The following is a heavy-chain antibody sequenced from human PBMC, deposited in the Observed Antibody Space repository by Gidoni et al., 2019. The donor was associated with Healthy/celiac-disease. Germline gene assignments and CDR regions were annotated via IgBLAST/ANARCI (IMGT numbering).Heavy chain of an antibody. Sequence: EVQLLESGGGLVQPGGSLRLSCAASGFTFSSYAMSWVRQAPGKGLEWVSAISGSGGSTYYADSVKGRFTISRDNSKNTLYLQMNSLRAEDTAVYYCAKEGLKNDGRYYYGMDVWGQGTTVTVSS. CDR1: GFTFSSYA. D-gene: IGHD1-1*01. J-gene: IGHJ6*02. CDR2: ISGSGGST. CDR3: AKEGLKNDGRYYYGMDV. V-gene: IGHV3-23*01.